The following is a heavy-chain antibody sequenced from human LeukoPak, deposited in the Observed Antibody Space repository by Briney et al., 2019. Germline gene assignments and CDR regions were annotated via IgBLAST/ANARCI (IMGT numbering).Heavy chain of an antibody. CDR1: GFIFSSDS. J-gene: IGHJ4*02. V-gene: IGHV3-21*01. CDR2: ISSTGAYI. D-gene: IGHD6-13*01. Sequence: GGSLRLSCATSGFIFSSDSMIWVRQAPGKGLEWVSSISSTGAYIYYADSLKGRFTISRDNAKNSLYRQMNSLRADDTAVYYCARGLAAAGTRGPYWGQGTLVTVSS. CDR3: ARGLAAAGTRGPY.